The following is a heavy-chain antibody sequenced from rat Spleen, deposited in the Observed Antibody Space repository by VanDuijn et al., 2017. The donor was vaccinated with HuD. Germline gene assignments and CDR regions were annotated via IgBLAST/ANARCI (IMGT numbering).Heavy chain of an antibody. V-gene: IGHV5-31*01. J-gene: IGHJ2*01. CDR2: ITNSGGNT. CDR1: GFTFNKYW. Sequence: EVQVVESGGGLVQPGRSLKLSCVASGFTFNKYWMSWTRQAPGKGLEWVASITNSGGNTYYRDSVKGRFTISRDNAKSTLYLQMDSLRSEDTATYYCARTLGGGFDYWGQGVMVTVSS. D-gene: IGHD5-1*01. CDR3: ARTLGGGFDY.